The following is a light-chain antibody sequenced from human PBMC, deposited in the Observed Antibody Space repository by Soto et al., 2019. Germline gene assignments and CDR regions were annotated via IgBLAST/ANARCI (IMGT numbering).Light chain of an antibody. V-gene: IGLV2-14*01. Sequence: QSALTQPASVSGSPGQSITISCTGTSSDVGSYNYVSWYQQHPGKAPKLMIFEVSNRPSGVSNRFSGSKSDNTASLTISGLQAEDEADYYCTSYTSGTYVFGTGTKLTV. CDR3: TSYTSGTYV. CDR2: EVS. J-gene: IGLJ1*01. CDR1: SSDVGSYNY.